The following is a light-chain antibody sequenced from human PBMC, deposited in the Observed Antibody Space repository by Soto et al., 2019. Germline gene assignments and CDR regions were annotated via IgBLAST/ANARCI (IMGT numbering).Light chain of an antibody. CDR2: GAS. J-gene: IGKJ4*01. CDR1: QNVNTN. V-gene: IGKV3-15*01. Sequence: EVVMTQSPATPSVSPGDRATLSCRASQNVNTNLAWYQQQPGQAPRLLIFGASTWATGIPARFSGSGSGTEFTLTISSLQPEDFAVYYCQQYNNWPLTFGGGTKVEIK. CDR3: QQYNNWPLT.